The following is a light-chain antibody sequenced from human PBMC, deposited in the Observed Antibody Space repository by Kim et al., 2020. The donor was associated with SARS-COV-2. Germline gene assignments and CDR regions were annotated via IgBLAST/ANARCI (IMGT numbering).Light chain of an antibody. CDR1: QSVSSN. Sequence: SGSPGERATLSCRASQSVSSNLAWYQQKPGQAPRLLIYGASTRATGIPARFSGSGSGTEFTLTISSLQSGDFAVYYCQQYNNWWTFGQGTKVDIK. CDR3: QQYNNWWT. J-gene: IGKJ1*01. V-gene: IGKV3-15*01. CDR2: GAS.